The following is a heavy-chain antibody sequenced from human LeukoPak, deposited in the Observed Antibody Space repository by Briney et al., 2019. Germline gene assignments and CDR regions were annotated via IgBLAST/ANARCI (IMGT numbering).Heavy chain of an antibody. CDR1: GFTFSSYW. CDR2: IASDGSGT. V-gene: IGHV3-74*01. Sequence: GGSLRLSCAASGFTFSSYWMNWVRQAPGKGLVWVSRIASDGSGTTYADSVKGRFSISRDNAKNTLYLQMNSLRVEDTAVYYCARGRPHGNDYWGQGTLVTVSS. D-gene: IGHD4-23*01. J-gene: IGHJ4*02. CDR3: ARGRPHGNDY.